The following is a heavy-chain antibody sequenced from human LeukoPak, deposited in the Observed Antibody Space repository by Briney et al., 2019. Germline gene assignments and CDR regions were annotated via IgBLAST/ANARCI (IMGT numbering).Heavy chain of an antibody. D-gene: IGHD3-3*01. Sequence: PSETLSLTCTVSGGSMNKYYWTWIRQPPGKGLEWIGNIYYIGGTNYNPSLKSRVSMSVDTSKNQFSLSLASLTAADTAVYYCAGGVRNYDFWSGYQKVDYWGQGTLVTVSS. J-gene: IGHJ4*02. CDR3: AGGVRNYDFWSGYQKVDY. V-gene: IGHV4-59*08. CDR2: IYYIGGT. CDR1: GGSMNKYY.